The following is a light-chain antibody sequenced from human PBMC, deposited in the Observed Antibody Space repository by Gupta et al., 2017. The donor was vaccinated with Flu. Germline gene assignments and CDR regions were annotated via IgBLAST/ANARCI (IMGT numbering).Light chain of an antibody. Sequence: IQMTQSPSTLSASVGARVTITCRASQSISTWLAWYQQKPGKAPNLLIYTASSLESGVPSRFSGSGSGTEFTLTISRLQHDDVATYYCQQYDSTPFTFGHGTKVDIK. J-gene: IGKJ3*01. V-gene: IGKV1-5*03. CDR2: TAS. CDR3: QQYDSTPFT. CDR1: QSISTW.